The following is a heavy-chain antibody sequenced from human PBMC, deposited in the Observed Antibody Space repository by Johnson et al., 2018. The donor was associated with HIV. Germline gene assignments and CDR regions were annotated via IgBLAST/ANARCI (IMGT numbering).Heavy chain of an antibody. CDR3: ARGFAGSGWYSHRPVGAFEI. CDR2: ISYDGTDK. V-gene: IGHV3-30*14. Sequence: QVQLVESGGGVVQPGGSLRLSCAASGFTFSSYAMHWVRQASGKGLEWVAVISYDGTDKYYAESVKCRFTISRDNSNNTLYLQINSLRAEDTAVYYCARGFAGSGWYSHRPVGAFEIWGQGTMVTVSS. J-gene: IGHJ3*02. CDR1: GFTFSSYA. D-gene: IGHD6-19*01.